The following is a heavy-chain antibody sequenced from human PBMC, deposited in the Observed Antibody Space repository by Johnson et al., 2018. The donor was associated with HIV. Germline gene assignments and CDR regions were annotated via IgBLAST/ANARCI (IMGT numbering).Heavy chain of an antibody. V-gene: IGHV3-20*04. CDR3: ARGGIAAAGSLLGAFDI. Sequence: EVQLVESGGGVVRPGGSLRLSCAASGFTFDDYGMSWVRQAPGKGLEWVSGINWNGGSTGYADSVKGRFTISRDNAKKSLYLQMNSLRAEDTALDYGARGGIAAAGSLLGAFDIWGHGTMVTVSS. D-gene: IGHD6-13*01. CDR2: INWNGGST. CDR1: GFTFDDYG. J-gene: IGHJ3*02.